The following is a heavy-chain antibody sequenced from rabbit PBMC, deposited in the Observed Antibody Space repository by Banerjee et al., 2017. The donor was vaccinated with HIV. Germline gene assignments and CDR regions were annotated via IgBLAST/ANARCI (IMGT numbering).Heavy chain of an antibody. Sequence: QSLEESGGDLVKPGASLTLTCTASGFSFSSGYWICWVRQAPGKGLELIACIYAGSGNTYYASWAKGRFTISKASSTTVTLQMTSLTAADTATYFCARNYDLWGQGTLVTVS. J-gene: IGHJ3*01. V-gene: IGHV1S40*01. CDR2: IYAGSGNT. CDR3: ARNYDL. D-gene: IGHD2-1*01. CDR1: GFSFSSGYW.